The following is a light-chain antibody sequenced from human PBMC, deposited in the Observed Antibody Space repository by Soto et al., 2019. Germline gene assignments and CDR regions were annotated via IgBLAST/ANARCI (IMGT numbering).Light chain of an antibody. CDR1: QSVDSY. Sequence: EIVLTQSPATLSLSPGERATLSCRASQSVDSYLAWYQQKPGQAPRLLIDDASNRDIGIPASFSGSGSGTDFTLTISSLEPEDFAVYSCQQRSIWPPITFGQGTRLEIK. J-gene: IGKJ5*01. CDR2: DAS. V-gene: IGKV3-11*01. CDR3: QQRSIWPPIT.